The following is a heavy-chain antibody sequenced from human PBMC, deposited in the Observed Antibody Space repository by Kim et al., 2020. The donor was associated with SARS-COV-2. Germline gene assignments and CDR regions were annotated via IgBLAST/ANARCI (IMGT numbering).Heavy chain of an antibody. CDR1: GYTLRELC. CDR3: ATQRTWVGSLHVACDI. Sequence: GSVKVSCKVSGYTLRELCMHWGGQAPGKGLEWMGGFDSEDGETYYAQKFQGRVTMIADTSVDTVYMELSSLRSEDTAVYYCATQRTWVGSLHVACDIWCQ. V-gene: IGHV1-24*01. D-gene: IGHD3-10*01. CDR2: FDSEDGET. J-gene: IGHJ3*02.